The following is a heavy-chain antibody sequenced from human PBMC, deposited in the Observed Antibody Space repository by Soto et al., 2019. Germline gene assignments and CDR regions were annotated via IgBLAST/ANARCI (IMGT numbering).Heavy chain of an antibody. V-gene: IGHV3-23*01. J-gene: IGHJ6*02. Sequence: EVQLLESGGGLVQPGGSLRLSCAASGFPLSTYGMTWVRRAAGKGLEWVSAITGTGGNTYYVASVKGRFTRSRDHSKNMLYLQVNSLRVEDTAVYYCATIRRDWSGLAVWRQGTTVTVSS. CDR1: GFPLSTYG. CDR3: ATIRRDWSGLAV. D-gene: IGHD3-9*01. CDR2: ITGTGGNT.